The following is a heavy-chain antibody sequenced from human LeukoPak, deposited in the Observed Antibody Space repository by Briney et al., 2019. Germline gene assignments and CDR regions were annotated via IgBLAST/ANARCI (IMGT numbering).Heavy chain of an antibody. CDR2: IDSDGSTT. CDR1: GFTFSSYW. D-gene: IGHD3-3*01. Sequence: PGGSLRLSCAASGFTFSSYWMHWVRQAPGKGLVWVSRIDSDGSTTTYADSVKGRFTISRDNAKNTLYLQMNSLRAEDTAVYYCARDAFGVDKSPFWGQGTLVTVSS. J-gene: IGHJ4*02. V-gene: IGHV3-74*01. CDR3: ARDAFGVDKSPF.